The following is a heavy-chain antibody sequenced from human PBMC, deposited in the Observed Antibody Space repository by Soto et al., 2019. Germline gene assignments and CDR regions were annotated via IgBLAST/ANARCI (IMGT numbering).Heavy chain of an antibody. J-gene: IGHJ1*01. CDR2: IIPILGIA. D-gene: IGHD3-16*02. CDR3: ARTSSGDYVWGSYRYPPF. V-gene: IGHV1-69*02. CDR1: GGTFSSYT. Sequence: GAAVKVSCKASGGTFSSYTISWVRQAPGQGLEWMGRIIPILGIANYAQKFQGRVTITADKSTSTAYMELSSLRSEDTAVYYCARTSSGDYVWGSYRYPPFWGQGTLVTVSS.